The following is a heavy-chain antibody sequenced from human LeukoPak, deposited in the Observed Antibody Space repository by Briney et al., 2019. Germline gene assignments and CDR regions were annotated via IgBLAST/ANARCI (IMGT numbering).Heavy chain of an antibody. CDR1: GGSISSSSYY. CDR2: IYYSGST. V-gene: IGHV4-39*01. J-gene: IGHJ4*02. CDR3: ARQSDYYDSSGTFDY. Sequence: PSETLSLTCTVSGGSISSSSYYWGWIRQPPGKGLEWIGSIYYSGSTYYNPSLKSRVTISVDTSKNQFSLKLSSVTAADTAVYYCARQSDYYDSSGTFDYWGQGTLVTVSS. D-gene: IGHD3-22*01.